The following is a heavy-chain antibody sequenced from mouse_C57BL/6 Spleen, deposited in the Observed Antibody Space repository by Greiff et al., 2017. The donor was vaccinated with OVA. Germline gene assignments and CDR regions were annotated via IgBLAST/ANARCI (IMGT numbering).Heavy chain of an antibody. J-gene: IGHJ4*01. Sequence: VQLQQSGPGLVQPSQSLSITCTVSGFSLTSYGVHWVRQSPGKGLEWLGVIWSGGSTDYNAAFISRLSISKDNSKSQVFFKMNSLQADDTAIYYWARGDYYGSSYDYAMDYWGQGTSVTVSS. V-gene: IGHV2-2*01. CDR3: ARGDYYGSSYDYAMDY. D-gene: IGHD1-1*01. CDR2: IWSGGST. CDR1: GFSLTSYG.